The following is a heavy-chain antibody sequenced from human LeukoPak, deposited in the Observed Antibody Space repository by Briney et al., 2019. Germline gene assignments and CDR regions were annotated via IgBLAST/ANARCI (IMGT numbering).Heavy chain of an antibody. V-gene: IGHV1-2*02. Sequence: ASVKVSCKASGYTFTGYYMHWVRQAPGQGLEWMGWINPNSGGTNYAQKFQGRVTMTRDTSISTAYMELSRLRSDDTAVYYCARDPLPPGYGGNPQVGYWGQGTLVTVSS. D-gene: IGHD4-23*01. J-gene: IGHJ4*02. CDR2: INPNSGGT. CDR1: GYTFTGYY. CDR3: ARDPLPPGYGGNPQVGY.